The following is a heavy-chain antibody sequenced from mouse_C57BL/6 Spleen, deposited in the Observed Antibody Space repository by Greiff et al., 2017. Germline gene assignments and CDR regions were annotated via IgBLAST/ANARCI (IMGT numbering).Heavy chain of an antibody. CDR2: ISDGGSYT. CDR1: GFTFSSYA. J-gene: IGHJ1*03. Sequence: DVQLVESGGGLVKPGGSLKLSCAASGFTFSSYAMSWVRQTPEKRLEWVATISDGGSYTYYPDNVKGRFTISRDNAKNNLYLQMSHLKSEDTAMYYCARGGTPGYFDVWGTGTTVTVSS. V-gene: IGHV5-4*01. CDR3: ARGGTPGYFDV. D-gene: IGHD2-14*01.